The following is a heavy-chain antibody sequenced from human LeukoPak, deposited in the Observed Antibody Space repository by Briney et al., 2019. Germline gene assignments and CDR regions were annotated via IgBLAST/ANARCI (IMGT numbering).Heavy chain of an antibody. D-gene: IGHD4-17*01. V-gene: IGHV3-23*01. J-gene: IGHJ4*02. Sequence: GGSLRLSCAASGFTFSSYAMSWVRQAPGKGLEWVSAISGSGGSTYYADSVKGRFTISRDNSKNTLYLQMNSLRAEDTAVYYCAKVTGWGDYGDYNFDYWGQGTLVTVFS. CDR1: GFTFSSYA. CDR3: AKVTGWGDYGDYNFDY. CDR2: ISGSGGST.